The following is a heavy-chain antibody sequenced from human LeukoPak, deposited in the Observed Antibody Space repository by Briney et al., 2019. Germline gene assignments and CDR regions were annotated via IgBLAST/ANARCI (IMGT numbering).Heavy chain of an antibody. J-gene: IGHJ6*02. CDR1: GFTFSSYS. D-gene: IGHD3-10*01. CDR3: ARAHYYGSGSSPYYYYGMDV. V-gene: IGHV3-48*04. Sequence: GGSLRLSCAASGFTFSSYSMNWVRQAPGKGLEWVSYISSSSSTIYYADSVKGRFTFSRDNAKNSLYLQMNSLRAEDTAVYYCARAHYYGSGSSPYYYYGMDVWDQGTTVTVSS. CDR2: ISSSSSTI.